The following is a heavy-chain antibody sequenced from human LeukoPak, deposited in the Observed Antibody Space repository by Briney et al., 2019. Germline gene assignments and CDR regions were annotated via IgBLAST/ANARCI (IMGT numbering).Heavy chain of an antibody. CDR3: AKAALDGYWYFDL. CDR1: GFTFSIYA. V-gene: IGHV3-23*01. Sequence: PGGSLRLSCAAPGFTFSIYAMSWVRQAPGKGLEWVSAFSGSGGSTYYADSVRGRFTISRDNSKNTLYLQMNSLRAEDTAVYYCAKAALDGYWYFDLWGRGTLVTVSS. J-gene: IGHJ2*01. CDR2: FSGSGGST.